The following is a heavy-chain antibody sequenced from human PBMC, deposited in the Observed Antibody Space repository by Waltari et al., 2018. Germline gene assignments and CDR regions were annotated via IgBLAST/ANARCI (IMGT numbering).Heavy chain of an antibody. CDR1: GGSISSSSYY. CDR2: IYYSGST. Sequence: QLQLQESGPGLVKPSETLSLTCTVSGGSISSSSYYWGWIRQPPGKGLEWIGSIYYSGSTYYNPSLKSRVTISVDTSKNQFSLKLSSVTAADTAVYYCARSGRGYDFWSGYYTGQGGALDNWFDPWGQGTLVTVSS. CDR3: ARSGRGYDFWSGYYTGQGGALDNWFDP. J-gene: IGHJ5*02. V-gene: IGHV4-39*07. D-gene: IGHD3-3*01.